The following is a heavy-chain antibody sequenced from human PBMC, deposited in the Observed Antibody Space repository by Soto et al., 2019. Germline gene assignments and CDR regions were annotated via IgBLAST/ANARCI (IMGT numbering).Heavy chain of an antibody. J-gene: IGHJ4*02. CDR3: ASGSPSRTSSYFDY. CDR1: GGSISSYY. D-gene: IGHD6-13*01. CDR2: IYYSGST. V-gene: IGHV4-59*01. Sequence: SETLPLTCTVSGGSISSYYWSWIRQPPGKGLEWIGYIYYSGSTNYNPSLKSRVTISVDTSKNQFSLKLSSVTAADTAVCYCASGSPSRTSSYFDYCGQGTLVIVSA.